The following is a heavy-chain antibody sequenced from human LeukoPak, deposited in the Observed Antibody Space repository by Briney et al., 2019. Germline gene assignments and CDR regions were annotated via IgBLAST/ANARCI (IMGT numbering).Heavy chain of an antibody. V-gene: IGHV1-8*02. CDR2: MNPNSGNT. J-gene: IGHJ4*02. CDR1: GGTFSSYD. D-gene: IGHD2-15*01. CDR3: ARGYVYCSGGSCYSGRFDY. Sequence: ASVKVSCKASGGTFSSYDINWVRQATGQGLEWMGWMNPNSGNTGYAQKFQGRVTMTRNTSISTAYMELSSLRSEDTAVYYCARGYVYCSGGSCYSGRFDYWGQGTLVTVSS.